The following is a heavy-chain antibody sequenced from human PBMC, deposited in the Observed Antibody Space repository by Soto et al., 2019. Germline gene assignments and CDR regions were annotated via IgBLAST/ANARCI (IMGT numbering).Heavy chain of an antibody. J-gene: IGHJ4*02. Sequence: TGGSLRLSCAASGFTFSSYAMSWVRQAPGKGLEWVSAISGSGGSTYYADSVKGRFTISRDNSKNTLYLQMNSLRAEDTAVYYCAKDTSGYYDSSGYRLYYFDYWGQGTLVTVSS. CDR3: AKDTSGYYDSSGYRLYYFDY. V-gene: IGHV3-23*01. CDR1: GFTFSSYA. CDR2: ISGSGGST. D-gene: IGHD3-22*01.